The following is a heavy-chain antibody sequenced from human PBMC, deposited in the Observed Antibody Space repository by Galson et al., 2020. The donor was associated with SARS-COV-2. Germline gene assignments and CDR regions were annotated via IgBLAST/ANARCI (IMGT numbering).Heavy chain of an antibody. V-gene: IGHV1-2*02. Sequence: ASVKVSCKASGYTFTDYYIHWVRQAPGQGLEWMGWINPKSGGTNYAQKFEGRVTLTRDTSITKAYMGLSRLRADDTAVYYCARLRYYDVLAGDIVDVWGQGTMGTVSS. CDR3: ARLRYYDVLAGDIVDV. CDR2: INPKSGGT. CDR1: GYTFTDYY. J-gene: IGHJ6*02. D-gene: IGHD3-9*01.